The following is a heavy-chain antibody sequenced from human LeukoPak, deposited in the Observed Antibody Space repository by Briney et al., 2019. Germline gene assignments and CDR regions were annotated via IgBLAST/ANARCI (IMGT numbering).Heavy chain of an antibody. Sequence: SETLSPTCGVSVGSINSGNWWTWVRQSPGKGLEWIGEIHHNGTRNYNPSLKSRVTISADTFKNHFSLIVTSLTAAGTAVYYCAAAPILRGEGGEHYKYGMDVWGQGTTVIVSS. J-gene: IGHJ6*02. CDR1: VGSINSGNW. CDR2: IHHNGTR. V-gene: IGHV4/OR15-8*01. CDR3: AAAPILRGEGGEHYKYGMDV. D-gene: IGHD2-2*02.